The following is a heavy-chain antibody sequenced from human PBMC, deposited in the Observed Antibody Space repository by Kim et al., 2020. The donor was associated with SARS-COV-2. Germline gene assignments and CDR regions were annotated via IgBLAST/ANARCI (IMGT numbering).Heavy chain of an antibody. CDR1: GFTFSSYA. Sequence: GGSLRLSCAASGFTFSSYAMHWVRQAPGKGLEWVAVISYDGSNKYYADSVKGRFTISRDNSKNTLYLQMNSLRAEDTAVYYCARGFGSGSYFSLRRYYYYYGMDVWGQGTTVTVSS. CDR2: ISYDGSNK. J-gene: IGHJ6*02. V-gene: IGHV3-30*04. D-gene: IGHD3-10*01. CDR3: ARGFGSGSYFSLRRYYYYYGMDV.